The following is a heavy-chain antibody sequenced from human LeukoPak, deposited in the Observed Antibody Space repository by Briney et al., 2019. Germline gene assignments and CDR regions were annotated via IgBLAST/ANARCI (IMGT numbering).Heavy chain of an antibody. CDR2: INPNSGGT. Sequence: GASVKVSCKASGYTFTGYFMHWVRQAPGQGLEWMGWINPNSGGTNYAQKFQGRVTMTRDTSISTAYMELSRLTSDDTAVYYCARDILTDDAFDIWGQGTTVTVSS. CDR1: GYTFTGYF. CDR3: ARDILTDDAFDI. V-gene: IGHV1-2*02. J-gene: IGHJ3*02. D-gene: IGHD7-27*01.